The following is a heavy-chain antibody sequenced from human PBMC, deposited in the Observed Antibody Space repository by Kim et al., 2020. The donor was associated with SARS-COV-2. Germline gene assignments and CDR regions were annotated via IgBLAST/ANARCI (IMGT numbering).Heavy chain of an antibody. CDR1: GFTVSSYY. CDR3: AKDDTSGYWH. V-gene: IGHV3-66*01. D-gene: IGHD3-22*01. J-gene: IGHJ4*02. CDR2: IYTSGVT. Sequence: GGSLRLSCAGSGFTVSSYYMTWVRQAPGKGLEWVSVIYTSGVTVNADSVKGRFTISRDDSKNTLYLQMNSLRVDDTAVYYCAKDDTSGYWHWGQGTLVTASS.